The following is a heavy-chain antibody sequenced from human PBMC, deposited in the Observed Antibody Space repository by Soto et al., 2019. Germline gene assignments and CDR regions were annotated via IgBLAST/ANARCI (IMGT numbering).Heavy chain of an antibody. CDR1: GGSISSSSYY. D-gene: IGHD6-19*01. J-gene: IGHJ6*02. Sequence: PSDTLSLTCTVSGGSISSSSYYWGWIRHPPGKGLEWIGSIYYSGSTYYNPSLKSRVTISVDTSKNQFSLKLSSVTAADTAVYYCVRDISGIAVAGRYYYYGMDVWGQGTTVTV. CDR3: VRDISGIAVAGRYYYYGMDV. CDR2: IYYSGST. V-gene: IGHV4-39*02.